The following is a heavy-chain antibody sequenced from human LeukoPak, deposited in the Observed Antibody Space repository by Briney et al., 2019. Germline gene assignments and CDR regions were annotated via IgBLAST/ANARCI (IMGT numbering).Heavy chain of an antibody. CDR1: GGSISSSSYY. CDR3: ARDGYYDSMDY. Sequence: SETLSLTCTVSGGSISSSSYYWGWIRQPPGKGLEWIGSIYYSGSTYYNPSLKIRVTISVDTSKNQFSLKLSSVTAADTAVYYCARDGYYDSMDYWGQGTLVTVSS. D-gene: IGHD3-22*01. V-gene: IGHV4-39*07. CDR2: IYYSGST. J-gene: IGHJ4*02.